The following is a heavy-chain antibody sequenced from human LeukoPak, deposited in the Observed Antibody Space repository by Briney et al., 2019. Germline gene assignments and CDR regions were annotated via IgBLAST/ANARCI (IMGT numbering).Heavy chain of an antibody. CDR1: GGSISSYY. D-gene: IGHD4-17*01. V-gene: IGHV4-59*01. J-gene: IGHJ4*02. Sequence: KPSETLSFTCTVSGGSISSYYWSWIRQPPGKGLEWIGYIYYSGSTNYNPSLKSRVTISVDTSKNQFSLKLSSVTAADTAVYYCARSDYGDSKLDYWGQGTLVTVSS. CDR3: ARSDYGDSKLDY. CDR2: IYYSGST.